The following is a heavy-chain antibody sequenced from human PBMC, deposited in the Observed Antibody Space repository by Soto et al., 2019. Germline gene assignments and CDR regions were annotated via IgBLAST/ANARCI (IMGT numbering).Heavy chain of an antibody. V-gene: IGHV1-46*01. CDR1: GYTFTSYY. CDR2: INPSGGST. J-gene: IGHJ4*02. Sequence: ASVKVSCKASGYTFTSYYMHWVRRAPGQGLEWMGIINPSGGSTSYAQKFQGRVTMTRDTSTSTVYMELSSLRSEDTAVYYCARDGPSAMALDYWGQGTLVTVSS. D-gene: IGHD5-18*01. CDR3: ARDGPSAMALDY.